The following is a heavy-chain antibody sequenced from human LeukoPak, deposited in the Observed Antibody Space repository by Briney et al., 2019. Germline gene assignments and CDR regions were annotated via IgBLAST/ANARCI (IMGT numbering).Heavy chain of an antibody. CDR1: GAAGSISSISYY. CDR3: ARVGSSIAVRRTPTTFDP. V-gene: IGHV4-39*07. D-gene: IGHD6-6*01. CDR2: IYSSGST. J-gene: IGHJ5*02. Sequence: PSETLSLTCTVSGAAGSISSISYYWGWIRQPPGKGLEWIGSIYSSGSTYYNPSLKSRVTISIDKSNNQFSLKLNSVTAADTAVYYCARVGSSIAVRRTPTTFDPWGLGTLVTVSS.